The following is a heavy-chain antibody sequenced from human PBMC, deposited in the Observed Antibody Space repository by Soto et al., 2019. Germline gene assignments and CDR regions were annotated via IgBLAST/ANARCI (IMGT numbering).Heavy chain of an antibody. V-gene: IGHV4-59*01. CDR2: IYYSGST. D-gene: IGHD7-27*01. J-gene: IGHJ3*02. CDR1: GGSISSYY. CDR3: ARLTGGDAFDI. Sequence: SETLSLTCTVFGGSISSYYWSWIRPPPGKGLEWIGYIYYSGSTNYNPSLKSRVTISVDTSKNQFSLKLSSVTAADTAVYYCARLTGGDAFDIWGQGTMVTVSS.